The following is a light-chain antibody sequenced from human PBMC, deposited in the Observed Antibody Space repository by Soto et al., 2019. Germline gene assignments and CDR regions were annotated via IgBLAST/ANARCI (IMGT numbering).Light chain of an antibody. J-gene: IGKJ3*01. CDR3: QHSYSTPLFT. CDR2: AAS. Sequence: DIQMTQSPSSLSASVGDRVTITCRASQSISSYLNWYQQKPGKAPKLRIYAASSLQSGVPSRFSGSGSGTDFTLTISSLQPEDFATYYCQHSYSTPLFTFGPGTKVDIK. CDR1: QSISSY. V-gene: IGKV1-39*01.